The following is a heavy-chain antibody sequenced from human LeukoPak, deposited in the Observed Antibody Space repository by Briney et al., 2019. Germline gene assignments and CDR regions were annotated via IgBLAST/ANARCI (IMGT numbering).Heavy chain of an antibody. Sequence: PGGSLRLSCAASGFTVSSNYMNWVRQAPGKGLEWVSVIYSGGSTYYADSVKGRFTISRDNSKNTLYLQMNSLRAEDTALYYCARDFRGYSYAQIAFDIWGQGTTVTVSS. CDR2: IYSGGST. CDR3: ARDFRGYSYAQIAFDI. J-gene: IGHJ3*02. CDR1: GFTVSSNY. V-gene: IGHV3-66*01. D-gene: IGHD5-18*01.